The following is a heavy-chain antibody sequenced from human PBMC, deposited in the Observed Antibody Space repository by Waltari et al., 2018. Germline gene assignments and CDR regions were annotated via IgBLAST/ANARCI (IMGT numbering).Heavy chain of an antibody. CDR2: ISGSGGST. CDR3: AKYDFWSGWNGYYYMDV. V-gene: IGHV3-23*01. J-gene: IGHJ6*03. Sequence: EVQLLESGGGLVQPAGSLSLPCAASGSPFTSYATSWVRQPPGTGLEWVAAISGSGGSTYYADSVKGRFTISRDNSKNTLYLQMNSLRAEDTAVYYCAKYDFWSGWNGYYYMDVWGKGTTVTISS. D-gene: IGHD3-3*01. CDR1: GSPFTSYA.